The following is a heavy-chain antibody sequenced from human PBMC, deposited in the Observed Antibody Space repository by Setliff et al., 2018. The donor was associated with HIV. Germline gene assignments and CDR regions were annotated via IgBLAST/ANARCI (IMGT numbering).Heavy chain of an antibody. J-gene: IGHJ5*01. CDR1: NGSISSHY. D-gene: IGHD2-2*01. CDR2: GNHSGST. Sequence: SETLSLTCTVSNGSISSHYWSWSRQPPGKGLEWIGEGNHSGSTNYNQYLKSRVTITVDTSKNQFSLKLRSVTAADTAVYDCASRPPRYCTSTSGYRDWFDSWGQGTLVTVSS. CDR3: ASRPPRYCTSTSGYRDWFDS. V-gene: IGHV4-34*01.